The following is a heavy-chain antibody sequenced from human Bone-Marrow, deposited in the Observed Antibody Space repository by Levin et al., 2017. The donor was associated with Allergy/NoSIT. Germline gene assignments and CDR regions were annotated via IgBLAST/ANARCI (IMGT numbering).Heavy chain of an antibody. D-gene: IGHD6-19*01. CDR1: GFSIKTGSY. Sequence: GSLRLSCTVSGFSIKTGSYWAWLRQAPGKGLEWIGNVYQSGESHYNPSLKSRVRITVDTAKNRFFLNMTSLTAADRGVYYCAKGADKFENWGLGTPVTVSS. CDR3: AKGADKFEN. V-gene: IGHV4-38-2*02. J-gene: IGHJ4*02. CDR2: VYQSGES.